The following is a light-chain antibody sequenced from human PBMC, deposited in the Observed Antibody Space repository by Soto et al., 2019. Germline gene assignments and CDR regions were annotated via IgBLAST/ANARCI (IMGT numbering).Light chain of an antibody. CDR3: QQYKNWPPLT. Sequence: EIVMTQSPATLSVSPGEIATLSCRASQSIGSNLAWYQQKPGQAPRLLVYSASTRATGIPARFSGSGSGTEFTLTITGLQSEDFAVYYCQQYKNWPPLTFGPGTKVDIK. CDR2: SAS. V-gene: IGKV3-15*01. J-gene: IGKJ3*01. CDR1: QSIGSN.